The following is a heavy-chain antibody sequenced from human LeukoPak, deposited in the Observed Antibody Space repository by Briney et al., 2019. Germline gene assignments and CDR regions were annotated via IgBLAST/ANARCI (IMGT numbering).Heavy chain of an antibody. J-gene: IGHJ4*02. CDR3: ATLRGKTVTVDY. D-gene: IGHD4-17*01. Sequence: PGGSLRLSCAASGFTFSTYWMNWVRQAPGKGLMWVSRINSDGSSMRYADSVKGRFTISRDNAKNTLYLQMSSLRAEDTAVYYCATLRGKTVTVDYWGQGTLVTVSS. V-gene: IGHV3-74*01. CDR1: GFTFSTYW. CDR2: INSDGSSM.